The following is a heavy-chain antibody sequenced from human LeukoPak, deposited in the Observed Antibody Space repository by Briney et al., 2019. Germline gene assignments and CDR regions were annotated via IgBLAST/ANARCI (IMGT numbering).Heavy chain of an antibody. CDR2: IKQDGSEK. V-gene: IGHV3-7*01. CDR1: VFTLSSYW. D-gene: IGHD5-18*01. CDR3: ARALYSYGYGGEFDY. Sequence: GRSLRLSCAASVFTLSSYWMSWVRHAPGKGLEWVANIKQDGSEKYYVGSVKGRFTISRDNAKNSLYLQMNSLRAEGTAVYYCARALYSYGYGGEFDYWGQGTLVTVSS. J-gene: IGHJ4*02.